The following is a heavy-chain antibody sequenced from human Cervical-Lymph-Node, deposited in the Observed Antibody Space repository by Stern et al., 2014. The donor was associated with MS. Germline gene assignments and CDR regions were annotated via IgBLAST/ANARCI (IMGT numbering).Heavy chain of an antibody. CDR3: AAINDYCDSSGYDAFDI. CDR2: IVVGSGNT. CDR1: GFTFTSSA. D-gene: IGHD3-22*01. J-gene: IGHJ3*02. V-gene: IGHV1-58*01. Sequence: QLVQSGPEVKKPGTSVKVSCKASGFTFTSSAVQWVRQARGQRLEWIGWIVVGSGNTNYAQKFQERVTITRDMSTSTAYMELSSLRSEDTAVYYCAAINDYCDSSGYDAFDIWGQGTMVTVSS.